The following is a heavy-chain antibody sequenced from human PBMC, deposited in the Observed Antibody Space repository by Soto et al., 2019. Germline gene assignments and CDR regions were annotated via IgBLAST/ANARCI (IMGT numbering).Heavy chain of an antibody. V-gene: IGHV4-59*12. J-gene: IGHJ4*02. CDR3: ARTYDSNGYANEFDS. CDR1: GRSITSYY. CDR2: IYDNGIT. D-gene: IGHD3-22*01. Sequence: QVVLQESGPGLVKPSETLSLTCSVSGRSITSYYWSWVRQPPGKGLEWIGYIYDNGITSQNPSLKSRVTMSADTSQNHLSLKLTSVTGADTAVYYCARTYDSNGYANEFDSWGQGILVTVTS.